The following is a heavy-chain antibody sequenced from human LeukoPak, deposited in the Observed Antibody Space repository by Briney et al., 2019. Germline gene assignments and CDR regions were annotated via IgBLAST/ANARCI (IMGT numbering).Heavy chain of an antibody. V-gene: IGHV3-23*01. CDR3: AKALAVTTSSFDY. J-gene: IGHJ4*02. Sequence: GGSLRLSCAASGFTFSSYAMSWVRQAPGKGLEWASAISGSGGSTYYADSVKGRFTISRDNSKNTLHLQMNSLRAEDTAVYYCAKALAVTTSSFDYWGQGTLVTVSS. CDR2: ISGSGGST. CDR1: GFTFSSYA. D-gene: IGHD4-17*01.